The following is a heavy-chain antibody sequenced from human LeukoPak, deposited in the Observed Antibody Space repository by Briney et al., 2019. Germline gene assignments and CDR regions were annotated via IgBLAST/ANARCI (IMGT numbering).Heavy chain of an antibody. CDR1: GGSISSYY. Sequence: SETLSLTCTVSGGSISSYYWSWIRQPPGKGLEWIGYIYYSGSTDYNPSLKSRVTMSVDTSKNQFSLKLSSVTAADTAVYYCARGPPPDFDCWGQGTLVTVSS. CDR2: IYYSGST. CDR3: ARGPPPDFDC. V-gene: IGHV4-59*12. J-gene: IGHJ4*02.